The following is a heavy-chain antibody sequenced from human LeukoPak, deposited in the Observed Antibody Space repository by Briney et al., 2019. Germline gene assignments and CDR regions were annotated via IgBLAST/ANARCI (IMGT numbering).Heavy chain of an antibody. D-gene: IGHD2-15*01. CDR3: ASQLNSVVAAFEYFQH. Sequence: SVKVSCKASGGTFSSYAISWVRQAPGQGLEWMGGIIPIFGTANYAQKFQGRVTITADESTSTAYMELSSLRSEDTAVYYCASQLNSVVAAFEYFQHWGQGALVTVSS. J-gene: IGHJ1*01. V-gene: IGHV1-69*01. CDR1: GGTFSSYA. CDR2: IIPIFGTA.